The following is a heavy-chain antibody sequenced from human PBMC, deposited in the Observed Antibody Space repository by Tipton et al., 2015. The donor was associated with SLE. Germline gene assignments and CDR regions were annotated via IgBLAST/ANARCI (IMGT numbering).Heavy chain of an antibody. CDR2: IYTGGNT. J-gene: IGHJ3*02. Sequence: TLSLTCTVSGGSISSYYWSWIRQPPGKGLEWLGSIYTGGNTNYNPSLKSRVTISLDTSKNEFSLRLTSVAAADTAVYYCARVEVTIAGKDDAFDIWGQGTKVTVSS. CDR1: GGSISSYY. V-gene: IGHV4-4*08. CDR3: ARVEVTIAGKDDAFDI. D-gene: IGHD4-17*01.